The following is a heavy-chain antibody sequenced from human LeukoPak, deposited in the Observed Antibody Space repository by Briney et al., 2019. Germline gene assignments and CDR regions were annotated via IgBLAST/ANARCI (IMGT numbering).Heavy chain of an antibody. D-gene: IGHD3-3*01. CDR1: GGSISSSSYY. CDR2: IYYSGST. V-gene: IGHV4-39*01. J-gene: IGHJ4*02. CDR3: ARRYYDFWSGQEVYYFDY. Sequence: SETLSLTCTVSGGSISSSSYYWGWIRQPPGKGLEWIGSIYYSGSTYYNPSLKSRVTISVDTSKNQFSLKLSSVTAADTAVYYCARRYYDFWSGQEVYYFDYWGQGTLVTVSS.